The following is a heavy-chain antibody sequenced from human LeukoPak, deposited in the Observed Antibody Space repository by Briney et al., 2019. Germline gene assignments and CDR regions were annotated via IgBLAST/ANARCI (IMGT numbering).Heavy chain of an antibody. CDR2: IKQDGSEK. CDR3: AKEAIGSFGGKNYYYYMDV. Sequence: GGSLRLSCAASGFMLSSYWMSWVRQAPGKGLEWVANIKQDGSEKYYVDSVKGRFTISRDNSKNSLYLQMNSLRAEDTALYYCAKEAIGSFGGKNYYYYMDVWGKGTTVTVSS. J-gene: IGHJ6*03. CDR1: GFMLSSYW. V-gene: IGHV3-7*03. D-gene: IGHD3-3*01.